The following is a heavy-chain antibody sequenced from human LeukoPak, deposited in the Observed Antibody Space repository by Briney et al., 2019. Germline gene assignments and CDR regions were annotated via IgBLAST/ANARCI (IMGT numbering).Heavy chain of an antibody. CDR2: ISSRNTSI. Sequence: GGSLRLSCAASGFSLSSYSFNWVRQAPGKGLEWVSYISSRNTSIYYSDSVKGRFTISRDNARNSLYLQMNSLRAEDTAVYYCVRARVDDELLWFGELWRGMDVWGQGTTVTVSS. D-gene: IGHD3-10*01. CDR1: GFSLSSYS. J-gene: IGHJ6*02. V-gene: IGHV3-48*01. CDR3: VRARVDDELLWFGELWRGMDV.